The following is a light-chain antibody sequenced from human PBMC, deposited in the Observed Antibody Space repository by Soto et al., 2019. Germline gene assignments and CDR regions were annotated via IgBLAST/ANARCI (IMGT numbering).Light chain of an antibody. CDR3: QQYGSSLWT. CDR1: QSVSSSY. V-gene: IGKV3-20*01. CDR2: GAS. J-gene: IGKJ1*01. Sequence: EIVLTQSPGPLSLSPGERATLSCRSSQSVSSSYLAWYQQKPGQAPRLLIYGASSRATGIPDRFSGSGSGTDFTLTISRLEPEDFAVYYCQQYGSSLWTLGQGTKMDIK.